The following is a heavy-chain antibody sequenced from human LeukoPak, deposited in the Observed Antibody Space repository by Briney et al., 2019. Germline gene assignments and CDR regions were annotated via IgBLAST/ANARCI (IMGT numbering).Heavy chain of an antibody. CDR3: ARETLGTSKIEP. D-gene: IGHD3-16*01. CDR1: GASISNSGYA. J-gene: IGHJ5*02. Sequence: PSETLSLTCTVSGASISNSGYAWAWIRQPPAKGLQWIGSITYSGTTTYHPSPSLKSRVTISADTSKNKYFLQLTSVTAADTAVFYCARETLGTSKIEPWGQGTLVTVSS. V-gene: IGHV4-39*02. CDR2: ITYSGTT.